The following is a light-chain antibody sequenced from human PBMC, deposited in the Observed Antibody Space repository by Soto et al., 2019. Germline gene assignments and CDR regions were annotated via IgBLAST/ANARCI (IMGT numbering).Light chain of an antibody. J-gene: IGKJ5*01. Sequence: EIVMTQSPATLSVSPGERATLSCRASQGVRSSLAWYQHKPGQAPRLLIYGASTRATGIPARFSGSGSETEFTLTISSLQSEDFALYYCQQYINWPPALTFGQGTRLEIK. V-gene: IGKV3-15*01. CDR2: GAS. CDR3: QQYINWPPALT. CDR1: QGVRSS.